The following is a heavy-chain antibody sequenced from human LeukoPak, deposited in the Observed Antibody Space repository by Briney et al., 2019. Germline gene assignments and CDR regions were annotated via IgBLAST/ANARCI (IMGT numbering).Heavy chain of an antibody. CDR1: GFIFSNFG. D-gene: IGHD1-1*01. Sequence: GGSLRLSCAASGFIFSNFGMSWVRQAPGKGLEWVAVISYDGSNKYYADSVKGRFTISRDNSKNTLYLQMNSLRAEDTAVYYCARGRLEPRPYFDYWGQGTLVTVSS. CDR2: ISYDGSNK. V-gene: IGHV3-30*03. J-gene: IGHJ4*02. CDR3: ARGRLEPRPYFDY.